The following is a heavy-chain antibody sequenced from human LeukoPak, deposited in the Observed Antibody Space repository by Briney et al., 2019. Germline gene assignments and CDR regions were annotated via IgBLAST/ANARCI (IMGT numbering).Heavy chain of an antibody. Sequence: GGSLRLSCAASGFTFSDCYMNWIRQAPGKGLEWVSYVSCGSTYTNYADSVKGRFTVSRDNAKNSLSLQMSSLRAEDAAVYYCARSPYESGTPPTRLEDWGQGTLVTVSS. V-gene: IGHV3-11*03. D-gene: IGHD3-10*01. CDR3: ARSPYESGTPPTRLED. CDR1: GFTFSDCY. CDR2: VSCGSTYT. J-gene: IGHJ4*02.